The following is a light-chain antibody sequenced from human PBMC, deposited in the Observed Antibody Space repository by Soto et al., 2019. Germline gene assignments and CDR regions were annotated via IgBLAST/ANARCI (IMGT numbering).Light chain of an antibody. CDR2: GAS. Sequence: VRRHAPRALSFSAGYRCSVCRRPSQTISSNYLAWYQQKPGQAPSLLMHGASSRATGIPERFSGSGSGTDFTLTISRLEPEDFAVYDCQQRSNWPLNVGQGTRLE. J-gene: IGKJ5*01. CDR3: QQRSNWPLN. CDR1: QTISSNY. V-gene: IGKV3D-20*02.